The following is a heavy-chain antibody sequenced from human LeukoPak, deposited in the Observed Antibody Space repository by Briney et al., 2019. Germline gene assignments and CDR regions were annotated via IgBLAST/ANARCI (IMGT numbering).Heavy chain of an antibody. Sequence: GASVKVSCKASGYTFTSYGISWARQAPGQGLEWMGWISAYNGNTNYAQKLQGRVTMTTDTSTSTAYMELRSLRSDDTAVYYCARVPYSSGWCGTYYFDYWGQGTLVTVSS. CDR2: ISAYNGNT. V-gene: IGHV1-18*01. J-gene: IGHJ4*02. CDR1: GYTFTSYG. D-gene: IGHD6-19*01. CDR3: ARVPYSSGWCGTYYFDY.